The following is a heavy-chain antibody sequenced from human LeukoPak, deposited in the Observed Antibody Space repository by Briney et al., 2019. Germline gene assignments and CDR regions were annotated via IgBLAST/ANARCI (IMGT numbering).Heavy chain of an antibody. J-gene: IGHJ3*02. CDR3: ASSGYPYNAFDI. V-gene: IGHV1-2*02. CDR2: IKADSGGT. Sequence: ASVKVSCKASAYTFTGYYMHWVRQAPGQGLEWMGWIKADSGGTSYAQRFQGRVTMTRDTSASTAYMDLSRLRSDDTAVYHCASSGYPYNAFDIRGQGTMVTVSS. D-gene: IGHD3-22*01. CDR1: AYTFTGYY.